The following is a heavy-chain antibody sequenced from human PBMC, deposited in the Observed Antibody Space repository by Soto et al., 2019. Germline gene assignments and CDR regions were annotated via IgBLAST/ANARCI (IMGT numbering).Heavy chain of an antibody. D-gene: IGHD3-3*01. CDR3: ATWRSEFDY. CDR2: ISWNSGRI. Sequence: GGSLRLSCASSGCTFDDYGMHWVRQAPGKGLEWVSGISWNSGRIGYADSVKGRFTISRDNAKNSLYLQMNSLKTEDTALYYCATWRSEFDYWGQGTRVTVSS. V-gene: IGHV3-9*01. J-gene: IGHJ4*02. CDR1: GCTFDDYG.